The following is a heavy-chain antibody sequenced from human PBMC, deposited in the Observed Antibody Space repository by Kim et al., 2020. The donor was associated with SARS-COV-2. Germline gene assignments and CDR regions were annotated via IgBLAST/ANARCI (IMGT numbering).Heavy chain of an antibody. Sequence: YADSVKGRFTISRDNSKNTLYLQMNSLRAEDTAVYYCAKPQSGSYFDAFDIWGQGTMVTVSS. J-gene: IGHJ3*02. D-gene: IGHD1-26*01. V-gene: IGHV3-30*02. CDR3: AKPQSGSYFDAFDI.